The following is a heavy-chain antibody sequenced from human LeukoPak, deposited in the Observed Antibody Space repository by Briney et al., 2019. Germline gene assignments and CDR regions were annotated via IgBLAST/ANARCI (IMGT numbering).Heavy chain of an antibody. J-gene: IGHJ4*02. Sequence: PSETLSLTCTVSGGSITSYYWSWIRQPAGKGLEWIGRIYSSENTNYNPSLKSRVTMSIDTSKNQFSLKLSSVTAADTAVYYCARYGESPGHFDYWGQGTLVTVSS. CDR1: GGSITSYY. CDR3: ARYGESPGHFDY. D-gene: IGHD4-17*01. CDR2: IYSSENT. V-gene: IGHV4-4*07.